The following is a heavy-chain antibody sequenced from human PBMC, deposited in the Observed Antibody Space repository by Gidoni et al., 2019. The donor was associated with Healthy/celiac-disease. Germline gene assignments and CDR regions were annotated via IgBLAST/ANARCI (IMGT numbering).Heavy chain of an antibody. CDR2: ISYDGSNK. V-gene: IGHV3-30*04. J-gene: IGHJ4*02. CDR3: ARCGGDCYYTKYFDY. CDR1: GFPFSSYA. Sequence: QVQLVESGGGVVQPGRSLRLSCAASGFPFSSYAMHWVRQAPGKGLEWVAVISYDGSNKYYADSVKGRFTISRDNSKNTLYLQMNSLRAEDTAVYYCARCGGDCYYTKYFDYWGQGTLVTVSS. D-gene: IGHD2-21*02.